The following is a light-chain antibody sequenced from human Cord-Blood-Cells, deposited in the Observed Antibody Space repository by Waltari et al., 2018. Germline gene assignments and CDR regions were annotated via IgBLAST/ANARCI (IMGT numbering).Light chain of an antibody. CDR3: QAWDSSTYV. V-gene: IGLV3-1*01. Sequence: SYELTQPPSVSVSPGQTASITCSGDKLGDKYACWYQQKQGQSPVLVIYQDSKRPSGSPERFSGSNSGNTATLTISGTQAMDEADYYCQAWDSSTYVFGTGTKVTVL. CDR1: KLGDKY. CDR2: QDS. J-gene: IGLJ1*01.